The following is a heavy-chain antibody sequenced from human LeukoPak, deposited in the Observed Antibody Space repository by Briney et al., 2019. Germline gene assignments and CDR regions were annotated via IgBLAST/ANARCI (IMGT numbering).Heavy chain of an antibody. CDR2: IWYDGSNN. J-gene: IGHJ3*02. CDR3: ARAEGYYDSSGNDAFDI. Sequence: PGRSLRLSCAASGFTFSSYGMHWVRQAPGKGLEWVAVIWYDGSNNYYADSVKGRFTISRDNSKNTLHLQMNSLRAEDTAVYYCARAEGYYDSSGNDAFDIWGQGTMVTVSS. V-gene: IGHV3-33*01. CDR1: GFTFSSYG. D-gene: IGHD3-22*01.